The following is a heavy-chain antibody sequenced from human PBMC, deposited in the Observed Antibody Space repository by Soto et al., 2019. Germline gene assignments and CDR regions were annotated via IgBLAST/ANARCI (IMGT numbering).Heavy chain of an antibody. CDR2: INAGNGNT. V-gene: IGHV1-3*01. J-gene: IGHJ4*02. Sequence: QVPLVQSGAEVKKPGASVKVSCKASGYTFTSYAMHWVRQAPGQRLEWMGWINAGNGNTKYSQKFQGRVTITRDTSASTAYMELSSLRSEDTAVYYCARDRAPLTGTTPRFDYWGQGTLVTVSS. CDR3: ARDRAPLTGTTPRFDY. D-gene: IGHD1-7*01. CDR1: GYTFTSYA.